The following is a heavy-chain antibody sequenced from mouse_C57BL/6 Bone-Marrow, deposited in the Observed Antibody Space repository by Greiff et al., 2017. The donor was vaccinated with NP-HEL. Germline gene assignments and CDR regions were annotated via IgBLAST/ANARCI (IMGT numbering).Heavy chain of an antibody. D-gene: IGHD1-1*01. CDR1: GYTFTGYW. Sequence: QVQLQQSGAELMKPGASVKLSCKATGYTFTGYWIEWVKQRPGHGLEWIGEILPGSGSTNYNEKFKGKATFTADTSSNTAYMQLSSLTTEDSAIYYCARKRFTTVVEGRFAYWGQGTLVTVSA. CDR3: ARKRFTTVVEGRFAY. V-gene: IGHV1-9*01. J-gene: IGHJ3*01. CDR2: ILPGSGST.